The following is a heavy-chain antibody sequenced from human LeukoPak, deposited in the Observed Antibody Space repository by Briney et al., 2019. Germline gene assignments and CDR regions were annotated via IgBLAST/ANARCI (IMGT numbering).Heavy chain of an antibody. D-gene: IGHD4-17*01. V-gene: IGHV3-21*01. CDR3: ARTDYGVSYYLDY. CDR1: GFTFSSYS. CDR2: ISSSSSYI. J-gene: IGHJ4*02. Sequence: GGSLRLSCAASGFTFSSYSMNWVRQAPGKGLEWVSSISSSSSYIYYADSVKGRFTISRDNAKDSLYLQMNSLRAEDTAVYYCARTDYGVSYYLDYWGQGTLVTVSS.